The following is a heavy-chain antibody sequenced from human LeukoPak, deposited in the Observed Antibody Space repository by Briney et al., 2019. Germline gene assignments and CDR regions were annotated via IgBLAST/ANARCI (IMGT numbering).Heavy chain of an antibody. CDR1: GGTLSSYA. J-gene: IGHJ4*02. Sequence: SVKVSCKASGGTLSSYAISWVRQAPGQGLEWMGGIIPIFGTANYAQKFQGRVTITADESTSTAYMELSSLRSEDTAVYYCARGGEGDSSGWFYYFDYWGQGTLVTVSS. CDR2: IIPIFGTA. D-gene: IGHD6-19*01. V-gene: IGHV1-69*13. CDR3: ARGGEGDSSGWFYYFDY.